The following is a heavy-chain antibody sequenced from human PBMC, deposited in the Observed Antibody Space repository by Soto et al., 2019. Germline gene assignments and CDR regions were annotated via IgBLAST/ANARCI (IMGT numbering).Heavy chain of an antibody. D-gene: IGHD2-2*03. Sequence: PSETLSLTCTVSGGSISSGDYYWSWIRQPPGKGLEWIGYIYYSGDTNYNPSLKSRVIISVDTSKNQFSLKLSSVTAADTAVYFCAREGNLGRWIQPLDSWGQGTLVTVSS. CDR3: AREGNLGRWIQPLDS. CDR1: GGSISSGDYY. V-gene: IGHV4-30-4*01. CDR2: IYYSGDT. J-gene: IGHJ4*02.